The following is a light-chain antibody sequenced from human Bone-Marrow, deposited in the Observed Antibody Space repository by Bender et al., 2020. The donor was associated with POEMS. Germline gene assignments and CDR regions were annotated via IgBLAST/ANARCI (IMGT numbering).Light chain of an antibody. V-gene: IGLV1-47*01. CDR3: VAWDASLNGWV. CDR1: SSNIGSNY. CDR2: MDN. Sequence: QSVLTQTLSASGTPGQRVTISCSGSSSNIGSNYVYWYQQLPGTAPKLLISMDNQRPSGVPDRFSGSKSGTSASLAITGLQSDDEAIYFCVAWDASLNGWVFGGGTKLTVL. J-gene: IGLJ3*02.